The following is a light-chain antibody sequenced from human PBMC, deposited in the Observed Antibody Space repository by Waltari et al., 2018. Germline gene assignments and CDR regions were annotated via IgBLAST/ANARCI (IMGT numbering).Light chain of an antibody. V-gene: IGKV3-20*01. CDR3: QQYGSSVMYT. Sequence: VLTQSPGTLSLSPGERATLSCRASQSLTKRYLAWYQQKPGQAPRLLSSGASSRAAGIPDRFSGSGSGTDFTLTISRLEPDDFAVYYCQQYGSSVMYTFGQGTKLEIK. CDR2: GAS. CDR1: QSLTKRY. J-gene: IGKJ2*01.